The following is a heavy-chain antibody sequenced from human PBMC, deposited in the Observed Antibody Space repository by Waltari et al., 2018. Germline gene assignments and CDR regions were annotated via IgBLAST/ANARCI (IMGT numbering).Heavy chain of an antibody. J-gene: IGHJ5*02. Sequence: QVQLVQSGAEVKKPGXSVRVSCKASXYTFTXHLFMGVRQAPGQGLEWVGWISAYNGNRNXAQKFQDRVTMTXDTXTSTAXMXLRSLRSXXXAIYXCAKSLRGHXXTDWFDPXGQGTLVSVXS. CDR2: ISAYNGNR. V-gene: IGHV1-18*01. CDR3: AKSLRGHXXTDWFDP. CDR1: XYTFTXHL.